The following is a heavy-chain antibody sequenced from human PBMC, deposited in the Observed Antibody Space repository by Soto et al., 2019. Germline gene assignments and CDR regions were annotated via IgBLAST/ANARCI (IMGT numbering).Heavy chain of an antibody. Sequence: EVQLVESGGGLVQPGGSLRLSCVASGFAASGHYMNWVRQTPDQGLEWLSVIYSGGTTYYADSVEGRFTISRHDSQNTRYLQMDNLRTEDTAVDYCARANKFNAFDVWGRGAMVTVSS. CDR1: GFAASGHY. V-gene: IGHV3-53*04. J-gene: IGHJ3*01. CDR2: IYSGGTT. CDR3: ARANKFNAFDV.